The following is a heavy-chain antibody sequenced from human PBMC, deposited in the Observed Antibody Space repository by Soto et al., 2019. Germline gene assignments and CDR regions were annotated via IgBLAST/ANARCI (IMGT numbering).Heavy chain of an antibody. CDR2: INPCDGST. V-gene: IGHV1-46*01. CDR1: GCTFTSYC. D-gene: IGHD2-2*03. Sequence: GASVKVCCKASGCTFTSYCINWVRQAPGQGLEWMGLINPCDGSTNYAQKFQGRVTMTRDTSTSTGYMELSSLRSEDTAVYYCAREDILDIGVLPAPDNYYGMDVWGQGTTVTVSS. CDR3: AREDILDIGVLPAPDNYYGMDV. J-gene: IGHJ6*02.